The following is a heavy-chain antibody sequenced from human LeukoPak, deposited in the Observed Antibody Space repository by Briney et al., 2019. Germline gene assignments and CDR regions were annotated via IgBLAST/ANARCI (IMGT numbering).Heavy chain of an antibody. CDR1: GFTFSSYA. CDR2: ISGSGGST. CDR3: AKDRRDVVVPAAADY. Sequence: PGGSLRLSCAASGFTFSSYAMSWVRQAPGKGLEWVSAISGSGGSTCYADSVKGRFTISRDNSKNTLYLQMNSLRAEDTAVYYCAKDRRDVVVPAAADYWGQGTLVTVSS. D-gene: IGHD2-2*01. V-gene: IGHV3-23*01. J-gene: IGHJ4*02.